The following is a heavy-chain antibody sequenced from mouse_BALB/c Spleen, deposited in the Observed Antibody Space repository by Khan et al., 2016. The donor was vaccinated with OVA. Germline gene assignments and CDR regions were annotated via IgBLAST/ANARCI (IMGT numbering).Heavy chain of an antibody. CDR3: AIDYWDVFAY. V-gene: IGHV14-3*02. Sequence: VQLQQSGAELVKPGASVKLSCTASGFNIKDTYMHWVKQRPEQGLEWIGRIDPANGNTKYDPKFQDKATITADTSSNTAYLQLSSLTSEETAVYYCAIDYWDVFAYWGQGTLVTVSA. CDR2: IDPANGNT. CDR1: GFNIKDTY. J-gene: IGHJ3*01. D-gene: IGHD4-1*01.